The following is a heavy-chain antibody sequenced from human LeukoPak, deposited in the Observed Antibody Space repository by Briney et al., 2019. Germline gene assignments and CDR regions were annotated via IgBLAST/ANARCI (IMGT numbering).Heavy chain of an antibody. CDR3: ARSSGWLFDY. D-gene: IGHD6-19*01. V-gene: IGHV1-2*02. J-gene: IGHJ4*02. CDR2: MNPNSGDT. Sequence: ASVKVSCKASGYTFTGYYMHWVRQAPGQGLEWMGWMNPNSGDTKYAQKFQGRVTTTRDMSIGTAYLELSRLRSDDAAVYYRARSSGWLFDYWGQGTLVTVSS. CDR1: GYTFTGYY.